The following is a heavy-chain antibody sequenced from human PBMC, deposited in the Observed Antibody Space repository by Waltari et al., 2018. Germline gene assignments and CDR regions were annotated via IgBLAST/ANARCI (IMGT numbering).Heavy chain of an antibody. CDR1: GFIFRSPG. J-gene: IGHJ3*01. Sequence: VQLLESGGGVVQPGGPLSGPCAASGFIFRSPGTPWVRQIPGKGLEWVAFISFDGKKIFDADSVRGRFTISRDNSNNIVFLQMNSLRPEDSGVYYCAKDGDYSLTEYDAFDVWGQGTVVTVSP. D-gene: IGHD4-17*01. V-gene: IGHV3-30*02. CDR3: AKDGDYSLTEYDAFDV. CDR2: ISFDGKKI.